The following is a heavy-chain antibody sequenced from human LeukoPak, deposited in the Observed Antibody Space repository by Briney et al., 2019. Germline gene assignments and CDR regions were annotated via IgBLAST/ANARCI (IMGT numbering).Heavy chain of an antibody. Sequence: PSETLPLTCTVSGYSISSGYYWGWIRQPPGKGLEWIGSIYHSGSTYYNPSLKSRVTISVNTSKNQFSLKLSSVTAADTAVYYCARAQGSGSYYERYFDLWGRGTLVTVSS. J-gene: IGHJ2*01. CDR1: GYSISSGYY. CDR3: ARAQGSGSYYERYFDL. V-gene: IGHV4-38-2*02. D-gene: IGHD1-26*01. CDR2: IYHSGST.